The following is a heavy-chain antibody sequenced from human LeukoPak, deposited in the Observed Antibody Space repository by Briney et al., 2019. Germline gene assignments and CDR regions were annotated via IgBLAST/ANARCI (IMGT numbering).Heavy chain of an antibody. CDR1: GFTFSSYA. CDR2: ISSSGSTI. V-gene: IGHV3-48*04. J-gene: IGHJ4*02. CDR3: ARDRYVLRYSLDY. Sequence: GGSLRLSCAASGFTFSSYAMSWVRQAPGKGLEWVSYISSSGSTIYYVDSVKGRFTISRDNAKNSLYLQMNSLRAEDTAVYYCARDRYVLRYSLDYWGQGTPVTVSS. D-gene: IGHD3-9*01.